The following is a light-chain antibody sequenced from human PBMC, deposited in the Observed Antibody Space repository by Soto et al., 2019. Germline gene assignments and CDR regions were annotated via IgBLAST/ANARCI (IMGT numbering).Light chain of an antibody. CDR2: KAS. CDR3: QQYNGYTHT. Sequence: DIQMTQSPSTLSASVGDRVTITCRASQSISSWLAWYQQKPGKAPKLLIYKASSLESGVPSRFSGSGSGTEFTRTISILQPDDFATYYCQQYNGYTHTFGQGTKLEIK. J-gene: IGKJ2*01. CDR1: QSISSW. V-gene: IGKV1-5*03.